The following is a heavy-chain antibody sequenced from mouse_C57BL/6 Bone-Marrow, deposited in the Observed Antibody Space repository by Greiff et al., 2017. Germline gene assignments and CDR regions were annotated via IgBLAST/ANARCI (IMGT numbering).Heavy chain of an antibody. J-gene: IGHJ4*01. Sequence: VKLVESGPGLVQPSQSLSITCTVSGFSLTSYGVHWVRQSPGKGLEWLGVIWSGGSTDYNAAFIFSLSIRKDTSKSQVFFKMNSLQADDTAIYYCATMFTTDPPYYAMDYWGQGTSVTVSS. CDR2: IWSGGST. D-gene: IGHD2-12*01. CDR3: ATMFTTDPPYYAMDY. V-gene: IGHV2-2*01. CDR1: GFSLTSYG.